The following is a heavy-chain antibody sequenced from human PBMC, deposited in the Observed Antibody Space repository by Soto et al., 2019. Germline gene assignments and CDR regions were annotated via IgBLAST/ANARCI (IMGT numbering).Heavy chain of an antibody. CDR1: GMTVSGKKY. CDR2: VYDADGK. J-gene: IGHJ3*01. CDR3: ATWLQREHAYDV. V-gene: IGHV3-53*01. D-gene: IGHD1-1*01. Sequence: AGGSLRLSCAVVGMTVSGKKYVAWVRQAPGKGLEWVSGVYDADGKYYADSVKGRFTTSRDSSKTIVYLEMNDLGPEDTAIYYCATWLQREHAYDVWGQGXTGTVS.